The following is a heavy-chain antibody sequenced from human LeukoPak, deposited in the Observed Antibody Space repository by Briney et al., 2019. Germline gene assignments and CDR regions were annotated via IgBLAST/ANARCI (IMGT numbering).Heavy chain of an antibody. CDR1: GYTFTNYG. J-gene: IGHJ4*02. D-gene: IGHD4-23*01. CDR3: ARYGGFDY. Sequence: SVKVSCKTSGYTFTNYGITWVRQAPGQGLEWMGWISAYNGNTNYEQKCQGRVTMSTDKSTSTAYMELRSLISDDTAVYYCARYGGFDYRGQGTVVSVSS. V-gene: IGHV1-18*01. CDR2: ISAYNGNT.